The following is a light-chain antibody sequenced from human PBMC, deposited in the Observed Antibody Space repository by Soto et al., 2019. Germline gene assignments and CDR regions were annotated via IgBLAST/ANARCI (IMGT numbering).Light chain of an antibody. J-gene: IGKJ1*01. CDR3: QHYSNSPRT. CDR1: QSVNNNY. Sequence: EIVLTQSPGTLSLSPGERATLSYRASQSVNNNYLAWYQQKPGQAPRLLMYGASNRATGIPDRFSGSGSGTDFTLTISSLEPEDFAVYYCQHYSNSPRTFGQGTKVEIK. V-gene: IGKV3-20*01. CDR2: GAS.